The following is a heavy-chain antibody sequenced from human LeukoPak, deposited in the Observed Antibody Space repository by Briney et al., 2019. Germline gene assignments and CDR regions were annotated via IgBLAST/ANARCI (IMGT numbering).Heavy chain of an antibody. Sequence: GGSLRLSCAASGFTFSKYWMLWVRQAPGKGLESVSRINTDGTVTTYADSVKGRFTVSRDNADNTMFLQMNSVRDEDTAVYYCAKEAKYGRDFWSGTGSYFDYWGQGTLVTVSS. V-gene: IGHV3-74*01. CDR3: AKEAKYGRDFWSGTGSYFDY. D-gene: IGHD3-3*01. CDR2: INTDGTVT. J-gene: IGHJ4*02. CDR1: GFTFSKYW.